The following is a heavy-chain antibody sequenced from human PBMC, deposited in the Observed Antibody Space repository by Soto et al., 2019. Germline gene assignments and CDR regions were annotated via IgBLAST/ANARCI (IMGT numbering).Heavy chain of an antibody. CDR2: SA. Sequence: QVQLVQSGAEVKKPGSSVKVSCKASGGTFSIYTISWVRQAPGQGLEWMGGSANSAQKFQCRLTVTADESTSTVYLELSSLTSEDTAVYYCAREGPPDIAWFDPWGQGTLVSVSS. J-gene: IGHJ5*02. CDR1: GGTFSIYT. CDR3: AREGPPDIAWFDP. D-gene: IGHD2-15*01. V-gene: IGHV1-69*01.